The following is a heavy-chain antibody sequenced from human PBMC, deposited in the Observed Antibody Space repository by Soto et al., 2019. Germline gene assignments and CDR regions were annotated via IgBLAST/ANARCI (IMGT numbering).Heavy chain of an antibody. J-gene: IGHJ6*02. CDR1: GYTFTRYY. D-gene: IGHD2-21*01. Sequence: ASVKVSCKASGYTFTRYYMHWVRQAPGQGLEWMGIINPSGGSTTYAQKFQGRVTMTRDTSTSTVHMELSSLRSEDTAVYYCARGDWNYYYGMDLWGQGTSVTVSS. V-gene: IGHV1-46*03. CDR3: ARGDWNYYYGMDL. CDR2: INPSGGST.